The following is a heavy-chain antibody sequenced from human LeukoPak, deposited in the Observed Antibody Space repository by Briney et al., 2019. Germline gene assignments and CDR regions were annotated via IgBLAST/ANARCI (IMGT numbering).Heavy chain of an antibody. J-gene: IGHJ3*02. V-gene: IGHV3-53*01. Sequence: GGSLRLSCVASGITVSSNDMSWVRQAPGKGLEWVSLIYSGGRTDYADSVKGRFTISRDNSKNTVYLQMNSLRAEDTAVYYCAGILRGAFDIWGQGKMVTVSS. CDR2: IYSGGRT. CDR1: GITVSSND. CDR3: AGILRGAFDI.